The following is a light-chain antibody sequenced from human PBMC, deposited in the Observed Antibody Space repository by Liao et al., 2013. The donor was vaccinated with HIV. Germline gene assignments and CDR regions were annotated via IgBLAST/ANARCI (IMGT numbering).Light chain of an antibody. J-gene: IGLJ3*02. CDR2: QDT. CDR3: QAWDNDAAV. CDR1: NIGSKT. Sequence: SYVLTQPPSVSVAPGKTARIPCGGNNIGSKTVHWYQQKPGQAPVLVIAQDTRRPSGIPERFSGSNSGSTATLTISRTQAMDEADYYCQAWDNDAAVFGGGTKLTVL. V-gene: IGLV3-21*01.